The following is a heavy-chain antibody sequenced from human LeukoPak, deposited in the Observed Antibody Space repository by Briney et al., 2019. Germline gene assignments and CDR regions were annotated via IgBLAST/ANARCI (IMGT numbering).Heavy chain of an antibody. CDR1: GYTFTSYG. V-gene: IGHV1-18*01. D-gene: IGHD3-22*01. J-gene: IGHJ5*02. Sequence: ASVKVSCKASGYTFTSYGISWVRQAPGQGLEWMGWISAYNGNTNYAQKLQGRVTMTTDTSTSTAYMELRSLRSDDTAVYYCARRRDYDSSGYYHNWFDPWGQGTLVTLSS. CDR3: ARRRDYDSSGYYHNWFDP. CDR2: ISAYNGNT.